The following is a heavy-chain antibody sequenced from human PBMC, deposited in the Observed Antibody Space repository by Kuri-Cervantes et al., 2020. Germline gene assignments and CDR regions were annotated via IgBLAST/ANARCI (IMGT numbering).Heavy chain of an antibody. V-gene: IGHV1-2*02. CDR3: ARPLSGYYYYGMDV. CDR1: GYTFTGYY. D-gene: IGHD6-25*01. Sequence: ASVKVSCKASGYTFTGYYMHWVRQAPGQGPEWMGWINPNSGGTNYAQKFQGRVTMTRDTSISTAYMELSRLRSDDTAVYYCARPLSGYYYYGMDVWGQGTTVTVSS. J-gene: IGHJ6*02. CDR2: INPNSGGT.